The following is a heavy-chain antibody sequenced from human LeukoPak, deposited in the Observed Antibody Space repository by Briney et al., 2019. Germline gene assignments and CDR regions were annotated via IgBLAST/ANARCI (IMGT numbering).Heavy chain of an antibody. J-gene: IGHJ4*02. CDR3: AGWNFDY. D-gene: IGHD6-19*01. Sequence: ASVKVSCKVSGYTFTGYYMHWVRQAPGQGLEWMGRINPNGGGTNYAQKFQGRVTMTRDTSISTAYMELSRLRSDDTAVYYCAGWNFDYWGQGTLVTVSS. CDR1: GYTFTGYY. V-gene: IGHV1-2*06. CDR2: INPNGGGT.